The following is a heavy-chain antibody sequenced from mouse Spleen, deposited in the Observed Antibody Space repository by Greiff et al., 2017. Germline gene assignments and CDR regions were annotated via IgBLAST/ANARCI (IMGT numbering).Heavy chain of an antibody. V-gene: IGHV1-82*01. CDR1: GYAFSSSW. Sequence: QVQLQQSGPELVKPGASVKISCKASGYAFSSSWMNWVKQRPGQGLEWIGRIYPGDGDTNYNGKFKGKATLTADKSSSTAYMHLRSLTSEDSAVYFCARGRGGDYAMDYWGQGTSVTVSS. CDR2: IYPGDGDT. J-gene: IGHJ4*01. CDR3: ARGRGGDYAMDY.